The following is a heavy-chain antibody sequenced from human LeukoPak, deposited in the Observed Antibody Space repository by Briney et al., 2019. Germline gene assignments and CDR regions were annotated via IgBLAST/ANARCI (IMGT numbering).Heavy chain of an antibody. CDR3: ATDVDIVATSYFDY. V-gene: IGHV4-38-2*02. D-gene: IGHD5-12*01. Sequence: PSETLSFTCTVSGYSISSGYYWGWIRQPPGKGLEWIGSIYHSGSTYYNPSLKSRVTISVDTSKNQFSLKLSSVTAADTAVYYCATDVDIVATSYFDYWGQGTLVTVSS. CDR1: GYSISSGYY. CDR2: IYHSGST. J-gene: IGHJ4*02.